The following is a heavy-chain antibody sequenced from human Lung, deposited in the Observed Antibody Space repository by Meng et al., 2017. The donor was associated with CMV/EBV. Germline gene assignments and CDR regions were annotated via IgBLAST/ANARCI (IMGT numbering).Heavy chain of an antibody. Sequence: ASGYTFTTYYMNWVRQAPGQGLEWMGIINPGGGSTNYAQKFQGRVTMTRDTSTSTVYMELSSLGSEDTAVYYCARTHVMGGAPPSLDYWGQGTLVTVSS. CDR3: ARTHVMGGAPPSLDY. J-gene: IGHJ4*02. D-gene: IGHD1-26*01. V-gene: IGHV1-46*01. CDR1: GYTFTTYY. CDR2: INPGGGST.